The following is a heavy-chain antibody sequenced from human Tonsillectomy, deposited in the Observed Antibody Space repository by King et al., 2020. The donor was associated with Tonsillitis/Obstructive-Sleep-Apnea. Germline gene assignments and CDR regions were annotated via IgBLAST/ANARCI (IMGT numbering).Heavy chain of an antibody. CDR2: IIPILGIA. V-gene: IGHV1-69*10. J-gene: IGHJ6*02. CDR1: GGTFSSYA. Sequence: QLVQSGXEVKKPGSSVKVSCKASGGTFSSYAISWVRQAPGQGLEWMGGIIPILGIANYAQKFQGRVTITADKSTSTAYMELSSLRSEDTAVYYCVRDXXXTXXXTCXXYYGMXVWGQGTTVTVSS. D-gene: IGHD5-18*01. CDR3: VRDXXXTXXXTCXXYYGMXV.